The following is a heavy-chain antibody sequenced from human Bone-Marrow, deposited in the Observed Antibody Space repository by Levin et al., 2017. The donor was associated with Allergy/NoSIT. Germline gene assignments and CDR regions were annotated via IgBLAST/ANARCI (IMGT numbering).Heavy chain of an antibody. J-gene: IGHJ4*02. CDR2: ISAYNGNT. D-gene: IGHD2-8*01. V-gene: IGHV1-18*01. Sequence: ASVKVSCKTSGYTFNTFGISWVRQAPGQGLEWVGWISAYNGNTNEAQKVQGRLTMTTDTSSSTADMELRSLTSDDTAVYYCARGKNGVVDYWGQGSLVIVSS. CDR3: ARGKNGVVDY. CDR1: GYTFNTFG.